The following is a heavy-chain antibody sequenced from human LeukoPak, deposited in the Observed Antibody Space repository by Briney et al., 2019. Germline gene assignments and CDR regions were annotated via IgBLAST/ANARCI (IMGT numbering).Heavy chain of an antibody. CDR3: ARAGGSVGWYGTIDS. D-gene: IGHD6-19*01. J-gene: IGHJ4*02. V-gene: IGHV4-61*09. Sequence: SETLSLTCTVSGGSIRSGSDYWSWIRQPAGKGLEWIGHIYTSGSTSYNPSLQSRVTISVDTSKHQFSLQVTSVTAADTAVYYCARAGGSVGWYGTIDSWGQGILVTVSS. CDR2: IYTSGST. CDR1: GGSIRSGSDY.